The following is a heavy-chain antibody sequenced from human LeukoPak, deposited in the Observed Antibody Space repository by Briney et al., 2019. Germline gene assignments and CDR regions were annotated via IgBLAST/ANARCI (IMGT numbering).Heavy chain of an antibody. V-gene: IGHV4-59*01. CDR2: IYYSGST. CDR3: ARIGSSWRNLPFDY. Sequence: PSETLSLTCTVSGGSISSYYWSWIRQPPGKGLEWTGYIYYSGSTNYNPSLKSRVTISVDTSKNQFSLKLSSVTAADTAVYYCARIGSSWRNLPFDYWGQGTLVTVSS. CDR1: GGSISSYY. J-gene: IGHJ4*02. D-gene: IGHD2-15*01.